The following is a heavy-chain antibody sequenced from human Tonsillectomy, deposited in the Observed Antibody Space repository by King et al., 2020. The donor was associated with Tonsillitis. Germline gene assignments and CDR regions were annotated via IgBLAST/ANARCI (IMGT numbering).Heavy chain of an antibody. CDR3: ATWIEQWLVGHGYYFDY. J-gene: IGHJ4*02. V-gene: IGHV1-2*02. D-gene: IGHD6-19*01. Sequence: HVQLLESGSEVKKPGASVKVSCRASGYTFTGSYMHWVRQAPGQGLDWMGWINPDSGGTNYAQTFQGRVTMTRETSIATAYMEVSRLRSDDTAMYYCATWIEQWLVGHGYYFDYWGQGTLVTVSS. CDR2: INPDSGGT. CDR1: GYTFTGSY.